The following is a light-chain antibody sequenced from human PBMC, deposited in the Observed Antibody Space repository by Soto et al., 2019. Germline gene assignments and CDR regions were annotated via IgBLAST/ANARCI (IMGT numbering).Light chain of an antibody. CDR3: QQYGSSPPCT. J-gene: IGKJ1*01. V-gene: IGKV3-20*01. Sequence: EIVLTQSPGTLSLSPGERATLSCRASHSVSSTYLAWYQQKPGQAPRLLIYGASSRATGIPDRFSGSGSETDFTLTISRLEPEDFAVYYGQQYGSSPPCTFGEGAKVEI. CDR1: HSVSSTY. CDR2: GAS.